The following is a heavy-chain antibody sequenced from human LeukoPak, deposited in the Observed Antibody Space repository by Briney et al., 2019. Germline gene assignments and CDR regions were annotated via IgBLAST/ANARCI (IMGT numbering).Heavy chain of an antibody. CDR2: IYYSGYT. J-gene: IGHJ3*02. V-gene: IGHV4-59*01. CDR3: ARGHKAFDI. CDR1: GGSTSSYY. Sequence: SETLSLTCTVSGGSTSSYYWSWIRQPPGKGLEYIGYIYYSGYTNYNPSLKSRVTISVYTSKNQFSLQLSSVTAADTAVYYCARGHKAFDIWGQGTMVTASS.